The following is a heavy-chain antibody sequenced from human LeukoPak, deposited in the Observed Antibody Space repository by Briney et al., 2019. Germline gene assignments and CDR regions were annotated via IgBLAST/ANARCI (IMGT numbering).Heavy chain of an antibody. V-gene: IGHV4-61*02. Sequence: SETRSLTCTVSGGSISSGSYYWSWIRQPAGKGLEWIGRIYTSGSTNYNPSLKSRVTISVDTSKNQFSLKLSSVTAADTAVYYCARDSVDTAFDYWGQGTLVTVSS. D-gene: IGHD5-18*01. CDR2: IYTSGST. CDR3: ARDSVDTAFDY. J-gene: IGHJ4*02. CDR1: GGSISSGSYY.